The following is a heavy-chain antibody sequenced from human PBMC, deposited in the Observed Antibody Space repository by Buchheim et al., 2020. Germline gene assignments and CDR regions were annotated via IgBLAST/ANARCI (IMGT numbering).Heavy chain of an antibody. CDR1: GGSITSYY. J-gene: IGHJ6*02. Sequence: QVQLQESGPGLVKPSETLSLTCTVSGGSITSYYWSWIRRPAGKGLEWIGRLYISGSTNYSPSLKSRVTMSVDTYKNQFSLYLSSVTAADTALYYCARHQTYCSSAACYIYGMDVWGQGTT. CDR3: ARHQTYCSSAACYIYGMDV. D-gene: IGHD2-2*02. CDR2: LYISGST. V-gene: IGHV4-4*07.